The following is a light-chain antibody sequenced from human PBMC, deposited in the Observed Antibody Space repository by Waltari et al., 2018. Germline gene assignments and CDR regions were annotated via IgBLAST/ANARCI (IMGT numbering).Light chain of an antibody. V-gene: IGKV4-1*01. CDR1: QSVLYGPNMKNY. CDR3: QEYYTDSLT. J-gene: IGKJ4*01. Sequence: DIVMTQSPDSLTVSLGERATIDCQSSQSVLYGPNMKNYIAWYQLKSGQPPKLLISWASTRESGVPDRFSGSGSGTEFTLTISDLQAEDVAVYYCQEYYTDSLTFGGGTKVEIK. CDR2: WAS.